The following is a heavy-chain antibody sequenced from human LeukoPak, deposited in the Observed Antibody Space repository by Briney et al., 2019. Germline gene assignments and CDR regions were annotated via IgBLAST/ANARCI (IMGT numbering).Heavy chain of an antibody. CDR1: GGSVSSGSYY. J-gene: IGHJ4*02. Sequence: PSETLSLTCTVSGGSVSSGSYYWSWIRQPPGKGLEWIGYIYYSGSTNYNPSLKSRVSISVDTSKNQFSLKLSSVTAADTAVYYCARGGSGSYYGSFDYWGQGTLVTVSS. D-gene: IGHD1-26*01. CDR2: IYYSGST. V-gene: IGHV4-61*01. CDR3: ARGGSGSYYGSFDY.